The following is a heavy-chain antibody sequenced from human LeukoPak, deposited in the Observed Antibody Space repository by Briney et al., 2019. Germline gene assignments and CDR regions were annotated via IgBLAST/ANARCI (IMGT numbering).Heavy chain of an antibody. V-gene: IGHV3-23*01. CDR2: ISGSGGST. D-gene: IGHD3-3*01. J-gene: IGHJ5*02. CDR1: GFTFSNYA. Sequence: GGSLRLSCAASGFTFSNYAMSWVRQAPGKGLEWVSVISGSGGSTYYADSVKGRFTISRDNSKNMLYLQMNSLRAEDTAVYYCAKHVNPSTYDFWGGYWSWLDPWGQGTLVTVSS. CDR3: AKHVNPSTYDFWGGYWSWLDP.